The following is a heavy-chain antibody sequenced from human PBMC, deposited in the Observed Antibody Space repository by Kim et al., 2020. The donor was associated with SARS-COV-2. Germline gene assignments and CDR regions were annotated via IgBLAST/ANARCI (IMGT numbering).Heavy chain of an antibody. V-gene: IGHV4-34*01. D-gene: IGHD3-10*01. CDR3: ARKSGNYYDMDV. Sequence: YNPSLKSRVTISVDTSKKQFSLKLSSVTAADTAVYYCARKSGNYYDMDVWGQGTTVTVSS. J-gene: IGHJ6*02.